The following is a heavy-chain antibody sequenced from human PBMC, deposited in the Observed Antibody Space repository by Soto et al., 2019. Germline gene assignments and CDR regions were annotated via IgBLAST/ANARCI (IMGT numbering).Heavy chain of an antibody. D-gene: IGHD2-15*01. J-gene: IGHJ6*02. CDR2: INPNSGGT. CDR3: ARDGYCSGGSCYSESRIRNDYYYYGMDV. Sequence: GASVKVSCKASGYTFTGYYMHWVRQAPGQGLEWMGWINPNSGGTNYAQKFQGWVTMTRDTSISTAYMELSRLRSDDTAVYYCARDGYCSGGSCYSESRIRNDYYYYGMDVWGQGTTVTVSS. CDR1: GYTFTGYY. V-gene: IGHV1-2*04.